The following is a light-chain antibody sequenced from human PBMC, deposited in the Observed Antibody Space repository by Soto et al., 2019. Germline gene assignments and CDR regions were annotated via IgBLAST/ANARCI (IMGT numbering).Light chain of an antibody. V-gene: IGKV1-17*03. CDR1: QDISNF. CDR2: AAS. CDR3: LPHKSFPLT. J-gene: IGKJ1*01. Sequence: EIQRTQSPSAMSASVGDGVTITCLATQDISNFLAWFQQKPGKVPKRLIFAASSLQTGVTSRFSASGIGTEFTLTISSLQPEDFATYYCLPHKSFPLTVGPGTQVEIK.